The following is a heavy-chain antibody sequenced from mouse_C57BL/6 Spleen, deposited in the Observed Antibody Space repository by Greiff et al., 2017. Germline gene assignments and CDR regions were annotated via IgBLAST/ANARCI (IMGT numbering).Heavy chain of an antibody. V-gene: IGHV14-2*01. D-gene: IGHD1-1*01. CDR3: ARITTVVATGGYFDV. J-gene: IGHJ1*03. CDR2: IDPEDGET. CDR1: GFNIQDYY. Sequence: VQLQQSGAELVKPGASVKLSCTASGFNIQDYYMHWVQQRTEPGLEWIGRIDPEDGETKYAPKFQGKATITADTSSNTAYLQLSSLTSEDTAVYYCARITTVVATGGYFDVWGTGTTVTVSS.